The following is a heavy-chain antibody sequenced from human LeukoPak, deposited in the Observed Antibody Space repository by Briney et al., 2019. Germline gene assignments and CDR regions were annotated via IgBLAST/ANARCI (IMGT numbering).Heavy chain of an antibody. CDR2: ISYDGTNI. D-gene: IGHD1-1*01. Sequence: GRSLRLSCAASGFTFSSYVMHWVRQAPGKGLEWVAVISYDGTNIYYPDSVKGRFTISKDNSKNTLYLQMNSLGTDDTAVYYCAKDWSARGMLSGYTDYWGQGTLVTVSS. V-gene: IGHV3-30*18. J-gene: IGHJ4*02. CDR1: GFTFSSYV. CDR3: AKDWSARGMLSGYTDY.